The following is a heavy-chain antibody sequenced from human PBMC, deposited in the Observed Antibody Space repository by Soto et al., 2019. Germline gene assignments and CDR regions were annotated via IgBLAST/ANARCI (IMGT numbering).Heavy chain of an antibody. J-gene: IGHJ4*02. CDR1: GGTFSSYT. CDR3: ARERRWLQLYYFDY. D-gene: IGHD6-19*01. V-gene: IGHV1-69*08. CDR2: IIPILGIA. Sequence: QVQLVQSGAEVKKPGSSVKVSCKASGGTFSSYTISWVRQAPGQGLEWMGRIIPILGIANYAQKFQGRVTITADKTTSTVYMELSSVRSEDTAVYYCARERRWLQLYYFDYWGEGTLDTVSS.